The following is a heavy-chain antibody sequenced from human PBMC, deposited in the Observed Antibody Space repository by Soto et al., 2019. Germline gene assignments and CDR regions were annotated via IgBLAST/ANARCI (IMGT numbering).Heavy chain of an antibody. CDR2: ISSSSSYI. V-gene: IGHV3-21*01. CDR1: GFTFSSYS. J-gene: IGHJ6*04. D-gene: IGHD3-10*01. CDR3: AREERTQFGCSSSVRFYQFKLSF. Sequence: GGSLRLSCGASGFTFSSYSMNWGRQAPGKGLEWVSSISSSSSYISHADSVKGRFTISRDNAKNSLYLQMNSLRAEDTAVYYCAREERTQFGCSSSVRFYQFKLSFWAKGTSVTVSA.